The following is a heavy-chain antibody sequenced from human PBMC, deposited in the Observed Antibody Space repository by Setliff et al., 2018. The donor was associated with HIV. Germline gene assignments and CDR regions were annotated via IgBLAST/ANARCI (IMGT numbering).Heavy chain of an antibody. V-gene: IGHV4-31*03. CDR2: IYYSGST. J-gene: IGHJ4*02. CDR3: ARDTRIAATGTYYFDY. D-gene: IGHD6-13*01. CDR1: GGSISSGGYY. Sequence: LSLTCTVSGGSISSGGYYWNWIRQHPGKGLEWIGYIYYSGSTYYNPSLKSRVTISVDTSKNQFSLKLSSVTAADTAVYYCARDTRIAATGTYYFDYWGQGTLVTV.